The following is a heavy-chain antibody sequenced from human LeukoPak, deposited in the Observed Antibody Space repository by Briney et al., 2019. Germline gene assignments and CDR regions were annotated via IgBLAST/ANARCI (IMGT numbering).Heavy chain of an antibody. D-gene: IGHD2-2*01. J-gene: IGHJ4*02. CDR1: GGSISNYY. V-gene: IGHV4-59*01. CDR3: AGHCSSSSCYGLDY. CDR2: IYDSGST. Sequence: PSETLSLTCTVSGGSISNYYWSWIRQPPGKGLEWIGYIYDSGSTNYNPSLTSRVTISVDTSKNQFSLKLSSVTAADTAVYYCAGHCSSSSCYGLDYWGQGTLVTVSS.